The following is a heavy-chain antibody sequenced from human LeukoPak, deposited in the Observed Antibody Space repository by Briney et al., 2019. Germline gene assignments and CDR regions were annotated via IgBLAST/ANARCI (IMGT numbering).Heavy chain of an antibody. J-gene: IGHJ4*02. CDR3: AKDTLYSDYYDSSGYFDY. CDR1: GFTFSSYA. V-gene: IGHV3-23*01. Sequence: GGSLRLSCAASGFTFSSYAMSWVRQAPGKGLEWVSAISGSGGSTYYADSVKGRFTISRDNSKSTLYLQMNSLRAEDTAVYYCAKDTLYSDYYDSSGYFDYWGQGTLVTVSS. D-gene: IGHD3-22*01. CDR2: ISGSGGST.